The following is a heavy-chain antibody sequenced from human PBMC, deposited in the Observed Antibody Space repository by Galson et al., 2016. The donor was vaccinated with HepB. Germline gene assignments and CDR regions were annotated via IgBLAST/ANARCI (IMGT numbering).Heavy chain of an antibody. D-gene: IGHD2-15*01. J-gene: IGHJ4*02. CDR2: ISVDLGNT. CDR1: GYTFINYG. CDR3: ASESLYCSGGNCYSPLGDY. V-gene: IGHV1-18*04. Sequence: SVKVSCKASGYTFINYGISWVRQAPGHGLEWMGWISVDLGNTNYAQQLQDRVTMTTDTSTSTASMELRSLRSDDTAVYYCASESLYCSGGNCYSPLGDYWGQGTLVTVSS.